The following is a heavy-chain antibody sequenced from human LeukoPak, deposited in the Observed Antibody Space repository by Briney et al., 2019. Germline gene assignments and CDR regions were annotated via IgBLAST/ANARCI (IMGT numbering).Heavy chain of an antibody. J-gene: IGHJ5*02. CDR1: GGSISSYY. CDR3: AREQPYVSGPNWFDP. Sequence: SETLSLTCTVSGGSISSYYWSWIRQPPGKGLEWIGYIYYSGSTNYNPSLKSRVTISVDTSKNQFSLKLSSVTAADTAVYYCAREQPYVSGPNWFDPWGQGTLVTVSS. V-gene: IGHV4-59*01. CDR2: IYYSGST. D-gene: IGHD3-10*01.